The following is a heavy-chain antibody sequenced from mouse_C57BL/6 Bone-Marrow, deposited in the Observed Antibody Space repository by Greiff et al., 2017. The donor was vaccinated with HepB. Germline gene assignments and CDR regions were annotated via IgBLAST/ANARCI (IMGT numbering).Heavy chain of an antibody. D-gene: IGHD1-2*01. CDR2: ISNGGGST. Sequence: EVHLVESGGGLVQPGGSLKLSCAASGFTFSDYYMYWVRQTPEKRLEWVAYISNGGGSTYYPDTVKGRFTISRDNAKNTLYLQMSRLKSEDTAMYYCARPVTTAAGGYFDVWGQGTTVTVSS. CDR3: ARPVTTAAGGYFDV. CDR1: GFTFSDYY. V-gene: IGHV5-12*01. J-gene: IGHJ1*01.